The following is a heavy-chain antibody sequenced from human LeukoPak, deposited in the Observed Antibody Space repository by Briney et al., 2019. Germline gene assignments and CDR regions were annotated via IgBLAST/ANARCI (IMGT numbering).Heavy chain of an antibody. J-gene: IGHJ4*02. D-gene: IGHD6-13*01. CDR2: IIPIFGTA. CDR1: GGTFSSYA. V-gene: IGHV1-69*06. Sequence: SLKVSCKASGGTFSSYAISWVRQAPGQGLEWMGGIIPIFGTANYAQKFQGRVTITADKSTSTAYMELSSLRSEDTAVYYCARDPGYSSSWYYFDYWGQGTLVTVSS. CDR3: ARDPGYSSSWYYFDY.